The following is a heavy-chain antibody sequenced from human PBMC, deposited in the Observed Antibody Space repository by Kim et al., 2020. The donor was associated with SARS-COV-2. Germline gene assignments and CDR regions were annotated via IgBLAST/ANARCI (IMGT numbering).Heavy chain of an antibody. CDR3: ARDMTSIFGVVNYGMDV. Sequence: GGYLRLSCAASGFTFSSYGMHWVRQAPGKGLEWVAVIWYDGSNKYYADSVKGRFTISRDNSKNTLYLQMNSLRAEDTAVYYCARDMTSIFGVVNYGMDVWGQGTTVTVSS. CDR2: IWYDGSNK. J-gene: IGHJ6*02. V-gene: IGHV3-33*01. D-gene: IGHD3-3*01. CDR1: GFTFSSYG.